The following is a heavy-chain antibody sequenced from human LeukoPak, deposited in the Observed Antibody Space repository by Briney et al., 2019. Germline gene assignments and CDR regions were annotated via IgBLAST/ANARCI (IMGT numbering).Heavy chain of an antibody. V-gene: IGHV3-74*01. CDR3: VREVEMATGIGDY. CDR2: INSDGSGT. Sequence: GGSLRLSCAASGFTFSSYWMHWARQAPGKGLVWVSRINSDGSGTSYADSVKGRFTISRDNAKNTLYLQMNSLRAEDTAVYYCVREVEMATGIGDYWGQGTLVTVSS. CDR1: GFTFSSYW. J-gene: IGHJ4*02. D-gene: IGHD5-24*01.